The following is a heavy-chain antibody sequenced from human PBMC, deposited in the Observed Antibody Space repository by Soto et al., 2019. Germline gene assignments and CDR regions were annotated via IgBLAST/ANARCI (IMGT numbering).Heavy chain of an antibody. Sequence: ASVKVSCKASGYTFTSYDINWVRQATGQGLEWMGWMNPNSGNTGYAQKFQGRVTMTRNTSISTAYMELSSLRSEDTAVYYCARTGTFWSGYAPQTDAFDIWGQGTMVTVSS. CDR1: GYTFTSYD. V-gene: IGHV1-8*01. J-gene: IGHJ3*02. CDR2: MNPNSGNT. D-gene: IGHD3-3*01. CDR3: ARTGTFWSGYAPQTDAFDI.